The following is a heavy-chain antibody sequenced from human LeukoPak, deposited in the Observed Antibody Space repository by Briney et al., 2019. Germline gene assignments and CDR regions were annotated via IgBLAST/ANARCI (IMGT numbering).Heavy chain of an antibody. D-gene: IGHD2-2*01. J-gene: IGHJ4*02. Sequence: GGPLRLSCAPSGFTFSSYGMHWGRQAPGKGLEWVAGIWYHGNKDHYADSVKGRFTISRDNSKNTLYLEMNSLRAEDTAVYYCARDSCTSTSCLDSWGQGTLVTVSS. V-gene: IGHV3-33*01. CDR3: ARDSCTSTSCLDS. CDR1: GFTFSSYG. CDR2: IWYHGNKD.